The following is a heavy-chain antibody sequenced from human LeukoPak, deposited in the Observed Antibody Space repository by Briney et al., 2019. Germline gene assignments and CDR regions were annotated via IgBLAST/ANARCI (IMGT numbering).Heavy chain of an antibody. CDR3: ARVRATPGTFYFDL. CDR1: GGSISSYY. V-gene: IGHV4-4*07. Sequence: SETLSLTCTVSGGSISSYYWSWVRQPAGRGLEWIGLINPSGSANYNPSLKSRVTISIDTSNNQFSLKMNSVTAADTAVYYCARVRATPGTFYFDLWGQGILVTVSS. J-gene: IGHJ4*02. D-gene: IGHD6-13*01. CDR2: INPSGSA.